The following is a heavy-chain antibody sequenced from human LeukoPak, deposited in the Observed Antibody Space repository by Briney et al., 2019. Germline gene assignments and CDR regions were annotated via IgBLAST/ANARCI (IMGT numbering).Heavy chain of an antibody. J-gene: IGHJ1*01. CDR2: IYHSGST. D-gene: IGHD6-6*01. V-gene: IGHV4-59*01. CDR3: ARGGAARLHFQN. Sequence: KPSETLSLTCTVSGGSISTYYWNWIRQPPGKGLEWIGYIYHSGSTNYNPSLQSRVTISVDTSKNQFPLNLNSVTAADTAVYYCARGGAARLHFQNWGQGTLVTVSS. CDR1: GGSISTYY.